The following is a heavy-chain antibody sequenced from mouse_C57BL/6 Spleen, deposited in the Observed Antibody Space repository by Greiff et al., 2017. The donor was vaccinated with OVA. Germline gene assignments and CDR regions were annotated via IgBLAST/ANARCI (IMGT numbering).Heavy chain of an antibody. V-gene: IGHV1-62-2*01. CDR3: ARHEKIYYDYDYWDFDV. CDR1: GYTFTEYT. Sequence: QVQLQQSGAELVKPGASVKLSCKASGYTFTEYTIHWVKQRSGQGLEWIGWFYPGSGSIKYNEKFKDKATLTADKSSSTVYMELSRLTSEDSAVYFCARHEKIYYDYDYWDFDVWGTGTTVTVSS. CDR2: FYPGSGSI. J-gene: IGHJ1*03. D-gene: IGHD2-4*01.